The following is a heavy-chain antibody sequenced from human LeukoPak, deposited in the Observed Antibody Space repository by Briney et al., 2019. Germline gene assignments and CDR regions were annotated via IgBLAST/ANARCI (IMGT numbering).Heavy chain of an antibody. J-gene: IGHJ4*02. CDR3: ARVQRGVVVVAATSFDY. Sequence: PSETLSLTCAVYGGSFSGYYWSWIRQPPGKGLEWIGEINHSGSTNYNPSLKSRVTISVDTSKNQFSPKLSSVTAADTAVYYCARVQRGVVVVAATSFDYWGQGTLVAVSS. CDR2: INHSGST. D-gene: IGHD2-15*01. CDR1: GGSFSGYY. V-gene: IGHV4-34*01.